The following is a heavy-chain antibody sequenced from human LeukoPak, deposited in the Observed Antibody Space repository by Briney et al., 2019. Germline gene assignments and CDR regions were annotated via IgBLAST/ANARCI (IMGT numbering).Heavy chain of an antibody. V-gene: IGHV1-69*04. J-gene: IGHJ3*02. CDR1: GGTFSSYA. Sequence: ASVKVSCKASGGTFSSYAISWVRQAPGQGLEWMGRIIPILGIANYAQKFQGRVTITADKSTSTAYMELSSLRSEDTAVYYCARVEGRYYDSSGHDAFDIWGQGTMVTVSS. CDR3: ARVEGRYYDSSGHDAFDI. D-gene: IGHD3-22*01. CDR2: IIPILGIA.